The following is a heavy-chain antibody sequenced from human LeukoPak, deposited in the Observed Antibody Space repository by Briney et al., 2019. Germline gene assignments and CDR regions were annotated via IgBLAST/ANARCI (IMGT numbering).Heavy chain of an antibody. D-gene: IGHD6-13*01. J-gene: IGHJ4*02. Sequence: SETLSLTCTVSGGSISSSSYYWGWLRQPPGKGLEWIGSIYYSGSTYYNPSLKSRVTISVDTSKNQFSLKLSSVTAADTAVYYCARDLSGYSSSWLIDYWGQGTLVTVSS. CDR3: ARDLSGYSSSWLIDY. CDR2: IYYSGST. V-gene: IGHV4-39*07. CDR1: GGSISSSSYY.